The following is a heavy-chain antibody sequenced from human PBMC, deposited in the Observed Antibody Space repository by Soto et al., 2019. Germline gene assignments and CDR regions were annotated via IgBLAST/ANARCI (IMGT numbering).Heavy chain of an antibody. CDR2: IWYDGSNK. J-gene: IGHJ3*02. CDR1: GFTFSSYG. V-gene: IGHV3-33*01. D-gene: IGHD7-27*01. Sequence: GGSLRLSCAASGFTFSSYGMHWVRQAPGKGLEWVAVIWYDGSNKYYADSVKGRFTISRDNSKNTLYLQMNSLRAEDTAVYYCARPCCDKGVDAGDDAFDIWGQGTMVTVSS. CDR3: ARPCCDKGVDAGDDAFDI.